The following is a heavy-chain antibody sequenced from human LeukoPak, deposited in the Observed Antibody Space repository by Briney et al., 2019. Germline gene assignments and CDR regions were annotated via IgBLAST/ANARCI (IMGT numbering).Heavy chain of an antibody. J-gene: IGHJ3*02. CDR2: IIPIFGTT. CDR3: ARALVQPSGAFDI. CDR1: GGTFNSYA. D-gene: IGHD1-26*01. Sequence: SVKVSCKASGGTFNSYAISWVRQAPGQGLEWMGGIIPIFGTTNYAQKFQGRVTITTDGSSSTAYMEMSSLRSDDTAVYYCARALVQPSGAFDIWGRGQWSPSLQ. V-gene: IGHV1-69*05.